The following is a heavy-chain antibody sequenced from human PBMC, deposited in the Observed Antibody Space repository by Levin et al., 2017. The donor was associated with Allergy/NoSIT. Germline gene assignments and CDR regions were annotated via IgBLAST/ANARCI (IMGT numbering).Heavy chain of an antibody. Sequence: GGSLRLSCAASGFTVSSNYMSWVRQAPGKGLEWVSVIYSGGSTYYADSVKGRFTISRDNSKNTLYLQMNSLRAEDTAVYYCASEEWVNGMDVWGQGTTVTVSS. CDR3: ASEEWVNGMDV. CDR2: IYSGGST. CDR1: GFTVSSNY. V-gene: IGHV3-53*01. J-gene: IGHJ6*02. D-gene: IGHD2-21*01.